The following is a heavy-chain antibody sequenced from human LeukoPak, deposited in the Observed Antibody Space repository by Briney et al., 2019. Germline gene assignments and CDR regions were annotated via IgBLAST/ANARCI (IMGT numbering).Heavy chain of an antibody. D-gene: IGHD3-3*01. CDR2: ISYDGSNK. J-gene: IGHJ6*03. V-gene: IGHV3-30*04. Sequence: GGSLRLSCAASGFTFSSYAMHWVRQAPGKGLEWVAVISYDGSNKYYADSVKGRFTISRDNSKNTLYLQMNSLRAEDTAVYYCARPKTIFGVVISYYMDVWGKGTTVTVSS. CDR3: ARPKTIFGVVISYYMDV. CDR1: GFTFSSYA.